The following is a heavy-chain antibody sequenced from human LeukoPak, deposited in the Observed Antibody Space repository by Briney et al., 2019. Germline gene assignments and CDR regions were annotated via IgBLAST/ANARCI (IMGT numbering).Heavy chain of an antibody. V-gene: IGHV3-49*03. CDR3: TSGGYHYDSSGYYHLDY. Sequence: PGRSLRLSCTASGFTFGDYTMSWFRQAPGKGLEWVGFIRSKAYGGTTEYAASVKGRFTISRDDSKSIANLQMNSLKTEDTAVYYCTSGGYHYDSSGYYHLDYLGQGTLVTVAS. CDR2: IRSKAYGGTT. D-gene: IGHD3-22*01. CDR1: GFTFGDYT. J-gene: IGHJ4*02.